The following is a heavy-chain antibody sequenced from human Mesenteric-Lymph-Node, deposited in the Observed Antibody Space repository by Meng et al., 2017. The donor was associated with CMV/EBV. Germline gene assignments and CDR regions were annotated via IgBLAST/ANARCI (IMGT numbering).Heavy chain of an antibody. CDR1: GGSLSSYY. J-gene: IGHJ1*01. CDR3: VRWEDRSTYQYFQQ. D-gene: IGHD1-26*01. Sequence: SETLSLTCTVSGGSLSSYYWSWIRQSPGKGLEWIGYISYSGSTKYNPSLKSRVTISVDTSKNQSSLKLTSVTAADTAVYYCVRWEDRSTYQYFQQWGQGTLVTVFS. V-gene: IGHV4-59*01. CDR2: ISYSGST.